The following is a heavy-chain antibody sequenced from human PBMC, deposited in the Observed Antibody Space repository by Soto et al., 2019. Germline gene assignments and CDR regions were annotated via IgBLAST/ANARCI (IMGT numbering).Heavy chain of an antibody. J-gene: IGHJ6*02. CDR3: AKDRVWFGDYYYGMDV. Sequence: GGSLRLSCAASGFTFSSYGMHWVRQAPGKGLEWVAVISYDGSNKYYADSVKGRFTISRDNSKNTLYLQMNSLRAEDTAVYYCAKDRVWFGDYYYGMDVWGQGTTVTVSS. CDR2: ISYDGSNK. CDR1: GFTFSSYG. D-gene: IGHD3-10*01. V-gene: IGHV3-30*18.